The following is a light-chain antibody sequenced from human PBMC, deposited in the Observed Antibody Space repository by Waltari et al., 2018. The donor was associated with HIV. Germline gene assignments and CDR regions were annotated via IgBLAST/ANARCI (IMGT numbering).Light chain of an antibody. CDR2: ENN. Sequence: QSVLTQPPSVSAAPGQKVTISCSGRSSNIGSHYLSSYQQLLGTAPNPLIYENNKRPSGIPDRFSGSKSGTSATLGITGLQTGDEADYYCGTWDSSLSAGVFGGGTKLTVL. V-gene: IGLV1-51*02. J-gene: IGLJ3*02. CDR1: SSNIGSHY. CDR3: GTWDSSLSAGV.